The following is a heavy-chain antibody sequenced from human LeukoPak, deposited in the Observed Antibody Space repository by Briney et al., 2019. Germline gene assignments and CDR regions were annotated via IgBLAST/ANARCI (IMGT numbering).Heavy chain of an antibody. D-gene: IGHD4-17*01. J-gene: IGHJ6*04. CDR3: ASHTYGDPYYYYYGMDV. CDR1: GCTFTSYY. V-gene: IGHV1-46*01. CDR2: INPSGGST. Sequence: ASVKVSCKASGCTFTSYYMHWVRQAPGQGLEWMGIINPSGGSTSYAQKFQGRVTMTRDTSTSTVYMELSSLRSEDTAVYYCASHTYGDPYYYYYGMDVWGKGTTVTVSS.